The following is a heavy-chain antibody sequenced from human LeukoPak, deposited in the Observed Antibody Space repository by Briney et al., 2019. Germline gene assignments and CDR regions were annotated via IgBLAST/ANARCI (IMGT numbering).Heavy chain of an antibody. Sequence: PGGSLRLSCAASGFTFSGYEMNWVRQAPGKGLEWVSYISSSGSTIYYADSVKGRFTISRDNAKNSLYLQMNSLRAEDTAVYYCARRMSYQVLRYFDYWGQGTLVTVSS. J-gene: IGHJ4*02. CDR2: ISSSGSTI. V-gene: IGHV3-48*03. CDR1: GFTFSGYE. D-gene: IGHD3-9*01. CDR3: ARRMSYQVLRYFDY.